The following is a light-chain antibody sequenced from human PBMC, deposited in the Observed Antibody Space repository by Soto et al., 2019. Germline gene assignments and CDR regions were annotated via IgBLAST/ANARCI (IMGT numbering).Light chain of an antibody. Sequence: QSALTQPASVSGSPGQSITISCTGTTDNNYVSWYQQHPGKAPKFTIYEVSNRPSGVSNRFSGSKSDNTASLTISGLQAEDEADYYCSSYGGISTLVFGGGTKLTVL. CDR2: EVS. CDR1: TDNNY. J-gene: IGLJ3*02. V-gene: IGLV2-14*01. CDR3: SSYGGISTLV.